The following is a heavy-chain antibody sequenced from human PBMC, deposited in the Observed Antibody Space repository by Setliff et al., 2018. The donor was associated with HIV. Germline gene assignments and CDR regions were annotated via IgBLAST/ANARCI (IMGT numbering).Heavy chain of an antibody. J-gene: IGHJ5*02. Sequence: SETLSLTCTVSDASISNYHWSWIRQPPGKGLEWIGYIYYSGSTNYNPSLKSRVTISIDTSTNQFSLKLSSVTAADTAVYYCARLFIPNSFDPWGQGTLVTVSS. V-gene: IGHV4-59*12. D-gene: IGHD2-21*01. CDR3: ARLFIPNSFDP. CDR1: DASISNYH. CDR2: IYYSGST.